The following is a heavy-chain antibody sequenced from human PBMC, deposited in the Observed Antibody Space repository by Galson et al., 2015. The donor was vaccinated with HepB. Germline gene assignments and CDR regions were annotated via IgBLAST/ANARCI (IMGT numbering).Heavy chain of an antibody. CDR3: AKVRVRSYYYYYGMDV. J-gene: IGHJ6*02. D-gene: IGHD3-22*01. CDR2: ISGSGGST. CDR1: GFTFSSYA. V-gene: IGHV3-23*01. Sequence: SLRLSCAASGFTFSSYAMSWVRQAPGLGLEWVSAISGSGGSTYYADSVKGRFTISRDNSKNTLYLQMKSLRAEDTAVYYCAKVRVRSYYYYYGMDVWGQGTTVTVSS.